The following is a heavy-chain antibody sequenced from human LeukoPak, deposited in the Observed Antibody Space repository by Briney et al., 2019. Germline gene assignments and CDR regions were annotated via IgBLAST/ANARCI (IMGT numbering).Heavy chain of an antibody. CDR3: ARLRAPPNYYYGMDV. J-gene: IGHJ6*02. V-gene: IGHV4-34*01. CDR1: GGSFSGYY. CDR2: INHSGST. Sequence: SETLSLTCAVYGGSFSGYYWSWIRQPPGKGLEWIGEINHSGSTNYNPSLKSRVTISVDTSKNQFSLKLSSVTAADTAVYYRARLRAPPNYYYGMDVWGQGTTVTVSS.